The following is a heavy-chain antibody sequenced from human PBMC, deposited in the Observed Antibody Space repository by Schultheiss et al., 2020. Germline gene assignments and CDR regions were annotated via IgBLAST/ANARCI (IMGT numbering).Heavy chain of an antibody. D-gene: IGHD4-23*01. CDR2: IWYDGSNK. V-gene: IGHV3-33*01. CDR1: GFTFSSYG. CDR3: ARDGGYGGNLEYYGMDV. Sequence: SLRISCAASGFTFSSYGMHWVRQAPGKGLGWVAVIWYDGSNKYYADSVKGRFTISRDNSKNTLYLQMNSLRAEDTAVYYCARDGGYGGNLEYYGMDVWGQGTTVTFSS. J-gene: IGHJ6*02.